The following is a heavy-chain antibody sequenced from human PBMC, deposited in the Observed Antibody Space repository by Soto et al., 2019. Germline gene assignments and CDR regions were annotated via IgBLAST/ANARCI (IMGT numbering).Heavy chain of an antibody. J-gene: IGHJ4*02. CDR3: VSVNHGDAFDA. CDR1: GFALTNHY. V-gene: IGHV3-72*01. Sequence: EVQLVESGGGLVQPGGSLRLSCAATGFALTNHYMDWVRQAPGQGLDWVGRSRNKPNGYTTDYASSGIGRFTISRDDSKNSLYLETNSLKADDTAVYYCVSVNHGDAFDAWGQGTLVTVSA. D-gene: IGHD4-17*01. CDR2: SRNKPNGYTT.